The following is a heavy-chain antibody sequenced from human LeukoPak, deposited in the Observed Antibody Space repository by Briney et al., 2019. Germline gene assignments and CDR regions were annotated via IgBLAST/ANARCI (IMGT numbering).Heavy chain of an antibody. V-gene: IGHV3-74*01. Sequence: GGSLRLSCAASGFGFSSNWMHWVRHAPGQGLVWVSRIKGDGISTSYADSVKGRFTISRDIAKNTLYLQMNSLRAEDTGVYYCAKDHYWSIDYWGRGTLVTVSS. D-gene: IGHD3-3*01. CDR3: AKDHYWSIDY. CDR2: IKGDGIST. J-gene: IGHJ4*02. CDR1: GFGFSSNW.